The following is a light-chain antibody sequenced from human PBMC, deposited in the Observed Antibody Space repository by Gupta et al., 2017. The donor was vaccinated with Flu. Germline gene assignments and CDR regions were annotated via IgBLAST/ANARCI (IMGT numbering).Light chain of an antibody. Sequence: PSTVSASVGDTVTITCRASQDIGSWVAWYQRKPGKAPRLLMHAASTLELGVPSRFSGSGYGTDFSLTISSLQPEDCATYFCLQGSSFPLSFGGGTKVEMK. CDR2: AAS. CDR1: QDIGSW. CDR3: LQGSSFPLS. J-gene: IGKJ4*01. V-gene: IGKV1-12*01.